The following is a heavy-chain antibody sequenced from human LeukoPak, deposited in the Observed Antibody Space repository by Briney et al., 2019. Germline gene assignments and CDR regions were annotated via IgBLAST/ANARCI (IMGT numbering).Heavy chain of an antibody. CDR3: ARLGGATTRGEDYFDY. V-gene: IGHV4-59*13. CDR2: TYNSGST. CDR1: GGSISSYY. Sequence: RPSETLSLTCTVSGGSISSYYWSWLRQPPGKGLEWIGNTYNSGSTNYNPSLTSRVTISVDTSKNQFSLKLSSVTAADTAVYYCARLGGATTRGEDYFDYWGQGTLVTVSS. J-gene: IGHJ4*02. D-gene: IGHD1-26*01.